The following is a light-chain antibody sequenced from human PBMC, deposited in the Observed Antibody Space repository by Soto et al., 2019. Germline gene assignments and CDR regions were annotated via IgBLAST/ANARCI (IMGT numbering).Light chain of an antibody. J-gene: IGKJ4*01. CDR1: QSVSDN. Sequence: EIVMTQSPVTLSVSRGERAALSCRASQSVSDNLAWYQQKPGQAPRLLIYGASTRATGIPARFSGSGSGTEFTLTISSLQSEDFAVYYCQQYNNWPLTFGAGTKVDIK. CDR3: QQYNNWPLT. CDR2: GAS. V-gene: IGKV3D-15*01.